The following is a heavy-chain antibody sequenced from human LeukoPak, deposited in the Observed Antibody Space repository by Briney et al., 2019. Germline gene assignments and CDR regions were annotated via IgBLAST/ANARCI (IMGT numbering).Heavy chain of an antibody. Sequence: ASVKVSCKASGYTSTSYGISWVRQAPGQGLEWMGWISAYNGNTNYAQKLQGRVTMTTDTSTSTAYMELRSLRSDDTAVYYCARPYDFWSGYYEFDYWGQGTLVTVSS. D-gene: IGHD3-3*01. CDR3: ARPYDFWSGYYEFDY. V-gene: IGHV1-18*01. CDR2: ISAYNGNT. CDR1: GYTSTSYG. J-gene: IGHJ4*02.